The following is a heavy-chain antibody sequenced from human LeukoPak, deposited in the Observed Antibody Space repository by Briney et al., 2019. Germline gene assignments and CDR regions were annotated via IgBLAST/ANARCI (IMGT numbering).Heavy chain of an antibody. CDR2: IWYDGSNK. CDR3: ARHSVEDSRGAFDI. D-gene: IGHD3-22*01. V-gene: IGHV3-33*01. Sequence: GSLRLSCAASGVTFSSYGMHWVRQAPGKGLEWVAFIWYDGSNKYYAASVKGRFTISRDNSTNTLYLQMNSLRAEDTAVYYCARHSVEDSRGAFDIWGQGTMVTVSS. CDR1: GVTFSSYG. J-gene: IGHJ3*02.